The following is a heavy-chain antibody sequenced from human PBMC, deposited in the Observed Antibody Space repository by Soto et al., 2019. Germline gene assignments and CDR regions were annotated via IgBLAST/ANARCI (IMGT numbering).Heavy chain of an antibody. Sequence: SVKVSCKASGGTFSSYTISWVRQAPGQGLEWMGRIIPILGIANYAQKFQGRVTITADKSTSTAYMELSSLRSEDTAVYYCAKDWDQLLWFGPDFDYWGQGTLVTVSS. CDR3: AKDWDQLLWFGPDFDY. V-gene: IGHV1-69*04. CDR1: GGTFSSYT. J-gene: IGHJ4*02. D-gene: IGHD3-10*01. CDR2: IIPILGIA.